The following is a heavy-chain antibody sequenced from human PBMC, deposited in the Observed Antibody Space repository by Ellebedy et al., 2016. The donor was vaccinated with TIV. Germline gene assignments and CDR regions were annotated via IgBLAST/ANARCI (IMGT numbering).Heavy chain of an antibody. CDR1: GYTLTELS. CDR3: ATVDGGQLWLHAFDI. V-gene: IGHV1-24*01. J-gene: IGHJ3*02. CDR2: FDPEDGET. D-gene: IGHD5-18*01. Sequence: AASVKVSCKVSGYTLTELSMHWVRQAPGKGLEWMGGFDPEDGETIYAQKFQGRVTMTEDTSTDTAYMELSSLRSEDTAVYYCATVDGGQLWLHAFDIWGQGTMVTVSS.